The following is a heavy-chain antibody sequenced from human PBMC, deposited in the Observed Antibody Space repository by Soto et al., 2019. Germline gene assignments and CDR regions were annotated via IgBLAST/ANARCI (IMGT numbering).Heavy chain of an antibody. CDR3: AKDPATLWGVVISFGITPEDAFDI. V-gene: IGHV1-46*04. Sequence: ASVKVSCKASGYTFITYYIHLVRQAPGQGLEWVGVINPSTGNTNYAQNLQGRVTMTRDTSTSAAYMELSSLRSEDTAVYYCAKDPATLWGVVISFGITPEDAFDIWGQGTMVTVSS. J-gene: IGHJ3*02. CDR2: INPSTGNT. CDR1: GYTFITYY. D-gene: IGHD3-3*01.